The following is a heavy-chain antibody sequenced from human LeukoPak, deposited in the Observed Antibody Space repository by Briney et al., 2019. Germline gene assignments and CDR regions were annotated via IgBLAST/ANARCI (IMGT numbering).Heavy chain of an antibody. D-gene: IGHD4-17*01. CDR2: IKQDGRDI. CDR3: TRDALYGDPSYYYMDV. Sequence: GGSLRLSCAASGFTFNGFWMSWVRQAPGKGLEWVANIKQDGRDIYYLGSVRGRFTISRGNAMNSLYLQMNSLRAEDTAVYYCTRDALYGDPSYYYMDVWGKGTTVTVSS. CDR1: GFTFNGFW. V-gene: IGHV3-7*01. J-gene: IGHJ6*03.